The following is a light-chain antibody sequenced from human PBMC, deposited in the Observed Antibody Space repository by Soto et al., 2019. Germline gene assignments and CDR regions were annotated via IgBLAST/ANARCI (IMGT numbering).Light chain of an antibody. Sequence: DIQMTQSPSTLSASVGDRVTITCRASQSISSWLAWYQQKPGKAPKLLIYDASSLESGVPSRFSGSGSATEFTLTISSLQPDDFATYYCQQDNSYSWTFGQGTKVEIK. CDR3: QQDNSYSWT. CDR2: DAS. J-gene: IGKJ1*01. CDR1: QSISSW. V-gene: IGKV1-5*01.